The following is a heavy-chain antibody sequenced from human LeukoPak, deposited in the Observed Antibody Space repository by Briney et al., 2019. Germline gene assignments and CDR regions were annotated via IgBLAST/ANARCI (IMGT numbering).Heavy chain of an antibody. J-gene: IGHJ6*02. Sequence: GRSLRLSCEASGFTFDDYAMHWVRQAPGKGLEWVSGISWNSGSIGYADSVKGRFTISRDNAKNSLYLQMNSLRAEDTALYYCAKDVGSGSYYNVGYYGMDVWGQGTTVTVSS. CDR3: AKDVGSGSYYNVGYYGMDV. CDR2: ISWNSGSI. V-gene: IGHV3-9*01. CDR1: GFTFDDYA. D-gene: IGHD3-10*01.